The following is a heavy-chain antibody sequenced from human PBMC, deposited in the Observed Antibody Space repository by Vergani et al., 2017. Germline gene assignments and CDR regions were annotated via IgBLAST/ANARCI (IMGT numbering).Heavy chain of an antibody. CDR1: GGSLSTYA. CDR3: AGVLQDDVXQGVSWNYYGMDV. V-gene: IGHV1-69*12. Sequence: QVLLTQSGAEVKKPGSSVKVSCKASGGSLSTYAFVWVRLAPAQGLEWMGGFFPVFGTPTYAQKFQGRVTIDADESTSTTSMTVSSLKSEDTAVYFCAGVLQDDVXQGVSWNYYGMDVWGQGTTVTVSS. CDR2: FFPVFGTP. J-gene: IGHJ6*02. D-gene: IGHD3-10*01.